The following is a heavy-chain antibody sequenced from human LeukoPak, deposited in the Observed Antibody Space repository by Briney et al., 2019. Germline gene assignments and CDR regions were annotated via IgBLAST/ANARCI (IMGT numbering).Heavy chain of an antibody. CDR2: ISYDGSNK. J-gene: IGHJ6*02. CDR3: ARDDGPIVVVVAASGWNYGMDV. CDR1: GFTFSSYA. V-gene: IGHV3-30-3*01. D-gene: IGHD2-15*01. Sequence: GRSLRLSCAASGFTFSSYAMHWVRQAPGKGLEWVAVISYDGSNKYYADSVKGRFTISRDNSKNTLYLQMNSLRAEDTAVCYCARDDGPIVVVVAASGWNYGMDVWGQGTTVTVSS.